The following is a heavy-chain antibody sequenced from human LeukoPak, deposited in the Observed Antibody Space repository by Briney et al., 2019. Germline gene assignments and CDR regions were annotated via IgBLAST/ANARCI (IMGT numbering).Heavy chain of an antibody. CDR3: AKDAKGSGWYFDY. D-gene: IGHD6-19*01. CDR1: GFTFNTYG. V-gene: IGHV3-30*18. CDR2: ISYDGSNK. Sequence: GGSLRLSCVVSGFTFNTYGMHWVRQTPGKGLEWVAVISYDGSNKYYADSVKGRFTISRDNSKNTLYLQMNSLRAEDTAVYYCAKDAKGSGWYFDYWDQGTLVTVSS. J-gene: IGHJ4*02.